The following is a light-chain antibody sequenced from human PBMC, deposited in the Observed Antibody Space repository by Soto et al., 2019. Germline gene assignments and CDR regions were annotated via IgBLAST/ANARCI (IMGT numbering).Light chain of an antibody. Sequence: DVQMTQSQSSLSASVGDRVTITCRASQSISSFLTWYQQKAGKAPKLLIYAASSLQSGVPSRFSGSGSGTDFTLTISSLQPEDFASYYCQQSFSIPPTFGQGTKVDFK. CDR1: QSISSF. V-gene: IGKV1-39*01. CDR2: AAS. CDR3: QQSFSIPPT. J-gene: IGKJ1*01.